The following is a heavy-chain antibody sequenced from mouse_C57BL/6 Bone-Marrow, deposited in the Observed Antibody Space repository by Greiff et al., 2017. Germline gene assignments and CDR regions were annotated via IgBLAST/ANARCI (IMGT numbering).Heavy chain of an antibody. Sequence: QVQLQQSGPGLVQPSQSLSITCTVSGFSLTSYGVHWVRQPPGTGLEWLGVIWSGGSTDYNAAFISRLSISKDNSKSQVFFKMNSLQAEDTAIYYCARGLGAMDYWGQGTSVTVSS. V-gene: IGHV2-4*02. CDR3: ARGLGAMDY. J-gene: IGHJ4*01. CDR1: GFSLTSYG. D-gene: IGHD4-1*01. CDR2: IWSGGST.